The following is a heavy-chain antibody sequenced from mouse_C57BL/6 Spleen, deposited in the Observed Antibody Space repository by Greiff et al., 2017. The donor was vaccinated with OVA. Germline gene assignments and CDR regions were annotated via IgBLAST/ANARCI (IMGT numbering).Heavy chain of an antibody. D-gene: IGHD1-1*01. CDR1: GFTFSSYG. J-gene: IGHJ1*03. CDR2: ISSGGSYT. V-gene: IGHV5-6*01. Sequence: EVKLVESGGDLVKPGGSLKLSCAASGFTFSSYGMSWVRQTPDKRLEWVATISSGGSYTYYPDSVKGRFTISRDNAKNTLYLQMSSLKSEDTAMYYCARHNRDGSSYRYCDVWGTGTTVTVSS. CDR3: ARHNRDGSSYRYCDV.